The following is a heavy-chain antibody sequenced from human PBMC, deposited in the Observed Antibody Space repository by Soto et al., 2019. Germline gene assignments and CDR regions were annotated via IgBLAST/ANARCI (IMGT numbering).Heavy chain of an antibody. V-gene: IGHV4-34*01. CDR3: ATDYDLGHGMDV. CDR2: INHSGST. Sequence: SETLSLTYAVYGGSFSGYYWSWIRQPPGKGLEWIGEINHSGSTNYNPSLKSRVTISVDTSKNQFSLKLSSVTAADTAVYYCATDYDLGHGMDVWGQGTTVTVSS. D-gene: IGHD3-3*01. CDR1: GGSFSGYY. J-gene: IGHJ6*02.